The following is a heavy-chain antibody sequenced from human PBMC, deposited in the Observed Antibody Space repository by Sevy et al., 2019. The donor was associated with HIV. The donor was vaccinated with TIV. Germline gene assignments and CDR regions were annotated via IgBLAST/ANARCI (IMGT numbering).Heavy chain of an antibody. V-gene: IGHV3-7*04. CDR2: INQDGSNK. J-gene: IGHJ4*02. Sequence: GGSLRLSCAASGFTFSNFWMSWVRQAPGKGLEWVANINQDGSNKYYVYSVKGRFSNSRDNTENSVYLQMNGLGAEDTAVYYCVRAVGGADAYWGQGTLVTVSS. CDR1: GFTFSNFW. CDR3: VRAVGGADAY. D-gene: IGHD2-21*02.